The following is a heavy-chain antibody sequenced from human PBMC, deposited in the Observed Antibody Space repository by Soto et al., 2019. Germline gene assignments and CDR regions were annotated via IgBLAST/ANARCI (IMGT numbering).Heavy chain of an antibody. Sequence: QVQLVQSGAEVKKPGASVKVSCKASGYTFTSYAMHWVRQAPGQRLEWMGWINAGNANTKYSQKFQGRVTITRDTSASTAYMELSRLRSEDTAVYYCARAPGAAIDYWGQGTLVTVSS. CDR1: GYTFTSYA. V-gene: IGHV1-3*01. CDR2: INAGNANT. CDR3: ARAPGAAIDY. J-gene: IGHJ4*02.